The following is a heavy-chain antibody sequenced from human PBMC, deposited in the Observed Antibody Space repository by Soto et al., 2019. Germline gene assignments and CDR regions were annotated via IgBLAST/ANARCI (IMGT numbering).Heavy chain of an antibody. V-gene: IGHV4-30-2*01. CDR1: GVSISSGGYS. CDR2: INHSGST. CDR3: ARDREQLEPYYYYGMDV. Sequence: PSETLCLTCAVSGVSISSGGYSWSWIRQPPGKGLEWIGYINHSGSTNYNPSLKSRVTMSVDTSKNQFSLKLSSVTAADTAVYYCARDREQLEPYYYYGMDVWGQGTTVTVSS. D-gene: IGHD6-6*01. J-gene: IGHJ6*02.